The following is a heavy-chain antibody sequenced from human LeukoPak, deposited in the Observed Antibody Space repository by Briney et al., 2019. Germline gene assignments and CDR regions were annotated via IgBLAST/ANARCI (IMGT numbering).Heavy chain of an antibody. J-gene: IGHJ4*02. CDR3: AKDNSDWSFDY. D-gene: IGHD3-9*01. Sequence: PGGSLRLSCAASGFTFSSYDIHWVRQAPGKGLDWVAFIRYDGSAQYYTDSVKGRFTISRDNSKNTLFLQMNRLRAEDTAIYYCAKDNSDWSFDYWGQGTLVTVSS. CDR1: GFTFSSYD. V-gene: IGHV3-30*02. CDR2: IRYDGSAQ.